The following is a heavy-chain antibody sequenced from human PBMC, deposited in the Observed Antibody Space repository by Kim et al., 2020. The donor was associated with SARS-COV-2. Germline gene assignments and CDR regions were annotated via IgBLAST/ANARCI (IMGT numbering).Heavy chain of an antibody. J-gene: IGHJ5*02. CDR2: IYYSGGT. Sequence: SETLSLTCTVSGGSISSGGYYWSWIRQHPGKGLEWIGYIYYSGGTYYNPSLKSRVTISVDTSKNQFSLKLSSVTAADTAVYYCARVEIATILHWFDPWGQGTLVTVSS. CDR3: ARVEIATILHWFDP. D-gene: IGHD2-21*01. V-gene: IGHV4-31*03. CDR1: GGSISSGGYY.